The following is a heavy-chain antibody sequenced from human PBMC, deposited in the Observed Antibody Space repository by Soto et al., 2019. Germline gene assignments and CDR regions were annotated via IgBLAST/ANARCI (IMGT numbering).Heavy chain of an antibody. J-gene: IGHJ4*02. V-gene: IGHV1-18*03. CDR2: TSAYNGNT. CDR1: GYTFTSYG. CDR3: VRVVHDYDSSGYYGFDY. D-gene: IGHD3-22*01. Sequence: ASVKVSCKASGYTFTSYGISWVGQAPGQGLEWMGWTSAYNGNTNYAQKLQGRVTMTTDTSTSTAYMELRSLRSDDMAVYYGVRVVHDYDSSGYYGFDYWGQGTLITVSS.